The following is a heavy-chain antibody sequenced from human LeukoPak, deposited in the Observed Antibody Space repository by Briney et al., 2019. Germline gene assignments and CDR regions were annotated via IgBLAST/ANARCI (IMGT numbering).Heavy chain of an antibody. J-gene: IGHJ4*02. CDR1: GFTVSSNY. Sequence: GGSLRLSCAASGFTVSSNYMSWVRQAPGKGLEWVSIIYTGDNTFYADSVKGRFTISRDNSKNTLYLQMNSLRVEDTAVYYCTSGRQWLAFDYWGQGTLVTVSS. V-gene: IGHV3-66*01. D-gene: IGHD6-19*01. CDR3: TSGRQWLAFDY. CDR2: IYTGDNT.